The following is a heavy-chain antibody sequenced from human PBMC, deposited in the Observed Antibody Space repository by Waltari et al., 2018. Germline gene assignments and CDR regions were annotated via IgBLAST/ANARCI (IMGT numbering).Heavy chain of an antibody. V-gene: IGHV4-59*01. Sequence: QVQLQESGPGLVKPSETLSLTCTVSGGSISSYYWSWIRQPPGKGLEWIGYIYYSGSTNYNPSLKSRVTISVDTSKNPFSLKLSSVTAADTAVYYCARDHPIRAPYYMDVWGKGTTVTVSS. CDR3: ARDHPIRAPYYMDV. CDR1: GGSISSYY. CDR2: IYYSGST. J-gene: IGHJ6*03. D-gene: IGHD4-17*01.